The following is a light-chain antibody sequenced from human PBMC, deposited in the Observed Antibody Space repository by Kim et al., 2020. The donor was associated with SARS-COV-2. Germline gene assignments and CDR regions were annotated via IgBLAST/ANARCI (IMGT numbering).Light chain of an antibody. CDR2: KAS. CDR1: QSISTH. V-gene: IGKV1-39*01. CDR3: QQSYSTPQT. J-gene: IGKJ1*01. Sequence: ASVGDRVTITCRASQSISTHLNWYQQKPGRAPDLMIYKASILQRGVPSRFSGSGSGTHFTVTITSLQPEDIGTYYCQQSYSTPQTFGQGTKVDIK.